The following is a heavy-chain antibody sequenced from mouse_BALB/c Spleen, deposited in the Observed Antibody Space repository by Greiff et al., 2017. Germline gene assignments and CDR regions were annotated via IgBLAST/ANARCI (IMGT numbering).Heavy chain of an antibody. J-gene: IGHJ4*01. Sequence: VMLVESGPGLVAPSQSLSITCTVSGFSLTSYGVHWVRQPPGKGLEWLGVIWAGGSTNYNSALMSRLSISKDNSKSQVFLKMNSLQTDDTAMYYCARGLRRDAMDYWGQGTSVTVSS. CDR1: GFSLTSYG. CDR2: IWAGGST. CDR3: ARGLRRDAMDY. D-gene: IGHD2-2*01. V-gene: IGHV2-9*02.